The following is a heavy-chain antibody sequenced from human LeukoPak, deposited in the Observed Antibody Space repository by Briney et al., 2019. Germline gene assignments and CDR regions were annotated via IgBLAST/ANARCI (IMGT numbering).Heavy chain of an antibody. CDR1: GGSISSYY. V-gene: IGHV4-34*01. J-gene: IGHJ4*02. Sequence: SETLSLTCTVSGGSISSYYWSWIRQPPGKGLEWIGEINHSGSTNYNPSLKSRVTISVDTSKNQFSLKLSSVTAADTAVYYCARARWTYYYDSSGYHGDDYWGQGTLVTVSS. CDR2: INHSGST. CDR3: ARARWTYYYDSSGYHGDDY. D-gene: IGHD3-22*01.